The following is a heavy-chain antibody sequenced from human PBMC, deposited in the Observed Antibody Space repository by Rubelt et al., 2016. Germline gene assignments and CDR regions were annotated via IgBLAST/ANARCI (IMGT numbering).Heavy chain of an antibody. V-gene: IGHV3-9*01. CDR2: ISWNSGSI. D-gene: IGHD6-19*01. Sequence: GGGLVQPGRSLRLSCAASGFTLDDYAMHWVRQAPGKGLEWVSGISWNSGSIGYADSVKGRFTISRDNARNSLYLTIDSLRAEDTAVFYCARNGAGAVAADCWGQGTLVTVSS. CDR3: ARNGAGAVAADC. J-gene: IGHJ4*02. CDR1: GFTLDDYA.